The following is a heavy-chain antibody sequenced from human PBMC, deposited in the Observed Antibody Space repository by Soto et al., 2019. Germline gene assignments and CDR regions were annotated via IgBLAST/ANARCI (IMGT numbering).Heavy chain of an antibody. D-gene: IGHD5-18*01. V-gene: IGHV4-31*03. Sequence: QVQLQESGPGLVKPSQTLSVTCTVSGGSISSGGSYWRWIRQHPGKGLEWIGYIHYSGTTYYNPSLNSRVTISIDTSKKQFSLKLSSVTAADTAVYYCARDRDSYGFHDYWGQGTLVTVSS. CDR3: ARDRDSYGFHDY. J-gene: IGHJ4*02. CDR2: IHYSGTT. CDR1: GGSISSGGSY.